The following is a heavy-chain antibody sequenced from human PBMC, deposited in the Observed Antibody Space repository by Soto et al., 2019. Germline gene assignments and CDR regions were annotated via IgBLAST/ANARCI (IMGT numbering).Heavy chain of an antibody. CDR2: IYYSGST. CDR1: GGSISSSSYY. Sequence: SETLSLTCTVSGGSISSSSYYWGWIRQPPGKGLEWIGSIYYSGSTYYNPSLKSQVTISVDTSKNQFSLKLSSVTAADTAVYYCVGMVYAKLGRFDYWGQGTLVTVSS. J-gene: IGHJ4*02. CDR3: VGMVYAKLGRFDY. D-gene: IGHD2-8*01. V-gene: IGHV4-39*01.